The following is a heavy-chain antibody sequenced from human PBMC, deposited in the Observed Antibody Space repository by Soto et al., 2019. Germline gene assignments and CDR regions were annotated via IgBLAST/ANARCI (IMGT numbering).Heavy chain of an antibody. Sequence: PGGSLRLSCAASGFTFSRYWMSWVRQAPGKGLEWVANIKQDGSEKWYVDSVKGRFTISRDNAKNSLYLQMNSLRAEDTAVYYCARIGPPLDYWGQGTLVTVSS. D-gene: IGHD3-10*01. CDR3: ARIGPPLDY. J-gene: IGHJ4*02. V-gene: IGHV3-7*05. CDR2: IKQDGSEK. CDR1: GFTFSRYW.